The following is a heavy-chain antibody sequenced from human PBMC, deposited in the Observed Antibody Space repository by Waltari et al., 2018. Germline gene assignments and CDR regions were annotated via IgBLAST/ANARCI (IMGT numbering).Heavy chain of an antibody. Sequence: EVQLVQSGAEVKKPGATVNISCKVSGYTFTDYYIPWGQQAPGKGLEWMGLVDPEDGETIYAEKFQGRVTRTADTSTDTAYMELSSLRSEDTAVYYCAHSLAADWFDPWGQGTLVTVSS. CDR1: GYTFTDYY. V-gene: IGHV1-69-2*01. CDR3: AHSLAADWFDP. CDR2: VDPEDGET. J-gene: IGHJ5*02. D-gene: IGHD6-25*01.